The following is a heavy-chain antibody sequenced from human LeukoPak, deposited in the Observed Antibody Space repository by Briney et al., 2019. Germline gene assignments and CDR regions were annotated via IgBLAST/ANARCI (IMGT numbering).Heavy chain of an antibody. CDR3: TTHIAVGDYYYYGMDV. CDR1: GFTFSNAW. J-gene: IGHJ6*02. Sequence: GGSLRLSCAASGFTFSNAWMSWVRQAPGKGLEWVGRIKSKTDGGTTDYAAPVKGRFTISRDDSKNTLYLQMNSLKTEDTAVYYCTTHIAVGDYYYYGMDVWGQGTTVTVSS. V-gene: IGHV3-15*01. CDR2: IKSKTDGGTT. D-gene: IGHD6-19*01.